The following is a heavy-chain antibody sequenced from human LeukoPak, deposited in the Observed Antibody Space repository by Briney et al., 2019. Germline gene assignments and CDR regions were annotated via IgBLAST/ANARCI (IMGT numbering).Heavy chain of an antibody. J-gene: IGHJ6*04. CDR1: GFTFSSYA. Sequence: GGSLRLSCAASGFTFSSYAMHWVRQAPGKGLEWVAVISYDGSNKYCADSVKGRFTISRDNSKNTLYLQMNSLRAEDTAVYYRARDINYYCGMDVWGKGTTVTVSS. CDR2: ISYDGSNK. D-gene: IGHD3-10*01. V-gene: IGHV3-30*04. CDR3: ARDINYYCGMDV.